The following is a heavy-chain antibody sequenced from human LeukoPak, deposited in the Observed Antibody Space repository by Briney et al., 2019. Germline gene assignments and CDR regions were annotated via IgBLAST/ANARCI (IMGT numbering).Heavy chain of an antibody. CDR3: AREIAVAGGYDY. V-gene: IGHV1-46*01. J-gene: IGHJ4*02. Sequence: ASVKVSCKASGYTFTRYYMYWVRQAPGQGLEWMGIINPSGGSTNYAQKFQGRVTMTRDTSTNTVYMELSSVAAADTAVYYCAREIAVAGGYDYWGQGTLVTVSS. CDR2: INPSGGST. CDR1: GYTFTRYY. D-gene: IGHD6-19*01.